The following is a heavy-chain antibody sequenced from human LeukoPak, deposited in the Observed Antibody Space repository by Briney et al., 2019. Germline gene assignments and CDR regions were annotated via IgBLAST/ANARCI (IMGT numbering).Heavy chain of an antibody. CDR2: IYHSGST. CDR1: GGSISSGGYY. Sequence: PSETLSLTCTVSGGSISSGGYYWSWIRQPPGKGLEWIGYIYHSGSTYYNPSLKSRVTISVDRSKNQFSLKLSSVTAADTAVYYCARTLRPRAFDIWGQGTMVTVSS. CDR3: ARTLRPRAFDI. V-gene: IGHV4-30-2*01. J-gene: IGHJ3*02. D-gene: IGHD3-16*01.